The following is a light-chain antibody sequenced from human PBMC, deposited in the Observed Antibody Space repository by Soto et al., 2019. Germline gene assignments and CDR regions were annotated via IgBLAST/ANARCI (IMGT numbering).Light chain of an antibody. Sequence: QSALTQPASVSGSPGQSITISCTGTSSDVGGYNYVSWYQQHPGKAPQLMIYDVSNRPSGVSNRFSGSKSGNTASLTISGLQAEYEADYYCSSYTSSSTLVFGGGTKVTVL. V-gene: IGLV2-14*01. CDR1: SSDVGGYNY. CDR3: SSYTSSSTLV. CDR2: DVS. J-gene: IGLJ2*01.